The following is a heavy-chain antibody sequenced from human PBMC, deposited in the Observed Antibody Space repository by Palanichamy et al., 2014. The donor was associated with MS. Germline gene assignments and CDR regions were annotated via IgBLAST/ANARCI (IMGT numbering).Heavy chain of an antibody. CDR3: ARHGTAIYYDSSGRQYFDY. V-gene: IGHV4-39*01. CDR1: GGSISSSSYY. CDR2: IYYSGST. J-gene: IGHJ4*02. D-gene: IGHD3-22*01. Sequence: QLQESGPGLVKPSETLSLTCTVSGGSISSSSYYWGWVRQPPGKGLEWIGSIYYSGSTYYNPSLKSRVTISVDTSKNQFSLRLSSVTAADTAVYYCARHGTAIYYDSSGRQYFDYWGQGTLVTVSS.